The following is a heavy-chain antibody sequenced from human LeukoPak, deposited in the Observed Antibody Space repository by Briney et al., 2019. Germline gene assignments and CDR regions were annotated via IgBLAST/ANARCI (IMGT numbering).Heavy chain of an antibody. Sequence: SETLSLTCAVSGGSISGSSYFWGWIRQPPGKELEWIGSIYYSGNTYYNPSLKSRVTISVDTSKNQSSLKLSSVTAADTAVYYCARLKEGIDYWGQGTLVTVSS. CDR3: ARLKEGIDY. D-gene: IGHD3-10*01. J-gene: IGHJ4*02. CDR2: IYYSGNT. CDR1: GGSISGSSYF. V-gene: IGHV4-39*01.